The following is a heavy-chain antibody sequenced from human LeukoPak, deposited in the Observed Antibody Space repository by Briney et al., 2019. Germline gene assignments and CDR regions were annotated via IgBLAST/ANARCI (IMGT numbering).Heavy chain of an antibody. CDR2: IIPIFGTA. CDR1: GGTFSSYA. J-gene: IGHJ3*02. CDR3: ARDRLHWDTGGYSYGYSAFDI. V-gene: IGHV1-69*01. Sequence: SVKVSCKASGGTFSSYAISWVRQAPGQGLEWMGGIIPIFGTANYAQKFQGGVTITADEPTSTAYMELSSLRSEDTAVYYCARDRLHWDTGGYSYGYSAFDIWGQGTMVTVSS. D-gene: IGHD5-18*01.